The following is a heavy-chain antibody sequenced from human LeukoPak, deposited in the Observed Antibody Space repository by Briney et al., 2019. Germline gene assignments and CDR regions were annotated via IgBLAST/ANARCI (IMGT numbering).Heavy chain of an antibody. CDR1: GFTFSSYA. CDR3: AKGAGQLWLRPYYFDY. J-gene: IGHJ4*02. D-gene: IGHD5-18*01. V-gene: IGHV3-23*01. Sequence: PGGSLRLSCAASGFTFSSYAMSWVRQAPGKGLEWVSAISGSGGSTYYADSVKGRFTISRDNSKNTLYLQMNSLRAEDTAVYYCAKGAGQLWLRPYYFDYWGQGTLVTVSS. CDR2: ISGSGGST.